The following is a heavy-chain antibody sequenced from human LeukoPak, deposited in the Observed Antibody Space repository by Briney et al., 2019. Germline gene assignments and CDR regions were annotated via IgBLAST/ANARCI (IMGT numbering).Heavy chain of an antibody. CDR3: AVRVGDYFDY. CDR1: SGSISSYY. V-gene: IGHV4-59*01. J-gene: IGHJ4*02. D-gene: IGHD3-16*01. Sequence: SETLSLTCIVSSGSISSYYCSWIRQPPGKGLEWIGYIYYSGSTNYNPSLKSRVTISVGTSKNQFSLKLSSVTAADTAVYYCAVRVGDYFDYWGQGTLVTVSS. CDR2: IYYSGST.